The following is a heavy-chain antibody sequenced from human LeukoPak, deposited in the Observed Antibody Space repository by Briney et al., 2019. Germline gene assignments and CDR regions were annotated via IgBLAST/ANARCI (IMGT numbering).Heavy chain of an antibody. J-gene: IGHJ4*02. V-gene: IGHV1-2*02. CDR1: GYTFTGYY. CDR3: ARDSVVVIGFDY. D-gene: IGHD3-22*01. CDR2: INPNSGGT. Sequence: ASVKVSCKASGYTFTGYYMHWVRQAPGQGLERMGWINPNSGGTNYAQKFQGRVTMTRDTSISTAYMELSRLRSDDTAVYYCARDSVVVIGFDYWGQGTLVTVSS.